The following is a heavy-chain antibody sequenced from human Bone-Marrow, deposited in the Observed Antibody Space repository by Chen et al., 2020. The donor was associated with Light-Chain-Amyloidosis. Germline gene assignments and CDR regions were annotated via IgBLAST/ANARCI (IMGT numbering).Heavy chain of an antibody. Sequence: QVQRVQSGAAVKRPGASVRVPCKTFVYTFPGYGIAWVRQAPGQGLEWMGWISVYNGNTNLAQKFLGRATMTTDISTTTAYMELRSLRSDDTAVYYCARGAITMIFRGYDFWGQGTLVTVSS. CDR2: ISVYNGNT. D-gene: IGHD3-22*01. CDR3: ARGAITMIFRGYDF. V-gene: IGHV1-18*04. CDR1: VYTFPGYG. J-gene: IGHJ4*02.